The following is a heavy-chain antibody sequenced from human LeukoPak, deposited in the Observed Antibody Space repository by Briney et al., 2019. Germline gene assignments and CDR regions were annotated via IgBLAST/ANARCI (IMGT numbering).Heavy chain of an antibody. V-gene: IGHV3-43*02. Sequence: PGGSLRLSCAASGLNLDAYAMHWVRQAPGKGLEWVSLISGDGTITYYADSVKGGFTISRDNSKNSLFLEMNSLRSEDTALYYCAKDTPLFYHYYGIDVWGQGTTVTVSS. CDR1: GLNLDAYA. CDR2: ISGDGTIT. CDR3: AKDTPLFYHYYGIDV. J-gene: IGHJ6*02.